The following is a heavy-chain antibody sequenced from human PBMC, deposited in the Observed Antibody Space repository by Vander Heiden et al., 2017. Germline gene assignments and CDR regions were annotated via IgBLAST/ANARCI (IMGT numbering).Heavy chain of an antibody. Sequence: QVQLQQWGAGLLKPSETLSLTCAVYGGSFSGYYWSWIRQPPGKGLEWIGEINHSGSTNYHPSLKSRVTISVDTSKNQFSLKLSSVTAADTAVYYCARAPGGIAARVRYFDYWGQGTLVTVSS. CDR1: GGSFSGYY. CDR2: INHSGST. V-gene: IGHV4-34*01. J-gene: IGHJ4*02. D-gene: IGHD6-6*01. CDR3: ARAPGGIAARVRYFDY.